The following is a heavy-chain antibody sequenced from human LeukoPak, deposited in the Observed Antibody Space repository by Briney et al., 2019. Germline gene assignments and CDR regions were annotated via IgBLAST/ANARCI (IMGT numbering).Heavy chain of an antibody. CDR1: GYTFTSYD. CDR3: ARGLWVGDYYYYMDV. CDR2: MNPNSGNT. J-gene: IGHJ6*03. D-gene: IGHD3-16*01. V-gene: IGHV1-8*03. Sequence: ASVKVSCKASGYTFTSYDINWVRQATGQGLEWMGWMNPNSGNTGYAQKFQGRVTITRNTSISTAYMELSSLRPEDTAVYYCARGLWVGDYYYYMDVWGKGTTVTVSS.